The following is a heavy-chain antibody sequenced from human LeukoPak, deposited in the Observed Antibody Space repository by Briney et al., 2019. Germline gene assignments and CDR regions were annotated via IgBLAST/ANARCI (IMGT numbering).Heavy chain of an antibody. CDR2: IYYSGST. CDR3: ARDHISSIVVVPAAIDY. J-gene: IGHJ4*02. D-gene: IGHD2-2*01. Sequence: SETLSLTCTVSGGSISSSSYYWGWIRQPPGKGLEWIGSIYYSGSTYYNPSLKSRVTISVDTSKNQFSLKLSSVTAADTAVYYCARDHISSIVVVPAAIDYWGQGTLVTVSS. V-gene: IGHV4-39*07. CDR1: GGSISSSSYY.